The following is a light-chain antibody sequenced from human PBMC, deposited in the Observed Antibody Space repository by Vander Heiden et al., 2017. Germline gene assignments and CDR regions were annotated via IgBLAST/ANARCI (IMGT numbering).Light chain of an antibody. CDR2: GAS. Sequence: EIVMTQSPATLSVSPGERATLSCRASQSVSSNLAWYQQRPGQAPRLLIFGASTRATGIPARFSGSGSGTEFTLTINSLQSEDFAVYYCLQYNTWPPITFGQGTKVEIK. CDR1: QSVSSN. CDR3: LQYNTWPPIT. V-gene: IGKV3-15*01. J-gene: IGKJ2*01.